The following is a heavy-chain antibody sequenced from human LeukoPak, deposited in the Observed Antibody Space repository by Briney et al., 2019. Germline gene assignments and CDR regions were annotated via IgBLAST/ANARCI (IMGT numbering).Heavy chain of an antibody. CDR2: ISTDSLTI. J-gene: IGHJ3*02. D-gene: IGHD1-26*01. V-gene: IGHV3-48*04. CDR1: GFTFSSHA. Sequence: GGSLRLSCAASGFTFSSHAMNWVRQAPGKGLEWISSISTDSLTIRYADFVSGQFTISRDNAEHLLFLQMNSLRAEDTAVYYCARKAQTGSHSGPFDIWGQGTLVTVSS. CDR3: ARKAQTGSHSGPFDI.